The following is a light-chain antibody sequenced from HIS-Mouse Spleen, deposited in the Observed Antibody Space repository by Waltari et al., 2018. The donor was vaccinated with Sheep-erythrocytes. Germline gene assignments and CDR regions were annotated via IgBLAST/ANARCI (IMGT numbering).Light chain of an antibody. CDR2: EGS. CDR3: CSYAGSSTWV. V-gene: IGLV2-23*01. Sequence: QSALTQPASVSGSPVQSLTISCTGTSSDVGSYNLVVWYQHRPGKAPKLMIYEGSKRPSGVSNRFSGSKSGNTASLTISGLQAEDEADYYCCSYAGSSTWVFGGGTKLTVL. J-gene: IGLJ3*02. CDR1: SSDVGSYNL.